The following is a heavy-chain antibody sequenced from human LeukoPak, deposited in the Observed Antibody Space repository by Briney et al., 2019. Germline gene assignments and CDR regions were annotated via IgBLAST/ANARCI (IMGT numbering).Heavy chain of an antibody. CDR3: TTDRYYDNSELQFQH. Sequence: GGSLRLSCAASGFTFSISAMSWVRQAPGKGLEWLGRIKRETDGGTIDYAAPVKGRFTISRDDSRNTLYLQMDSLKIEDTAVYYCTTDRYYDNSELQFQHWGQGTLVTVSS. V-gene: IGHV3-15*01. J-gene: IGHJ1*01. D-gene: IGHD3-22*01. CDR1: GFTFSISA. CDR2: IKRETDGGTI.